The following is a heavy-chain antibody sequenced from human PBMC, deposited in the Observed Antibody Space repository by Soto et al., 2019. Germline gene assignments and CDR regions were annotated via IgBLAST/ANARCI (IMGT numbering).Heavy chain of an antibody. J-gene: IGHJ4*02. D-gene: IGHD5-12*01. CDR3: ARVKVTSRGYSGYDSYFDY. Sequence: PGGSLRLSCAASGFTFSDHYMDWVRQAPGKGLEWVGRTRNKANSYTTEYAASVKGRFTISRDDSKNSLYLQMNSLKTEDTAVYYCARVKVTSRGYSGYDSYFDYWGQGTLVTVSS. V-gene: IGHV3-72*01. CDR2: TRNKANSYTT. CDR1: GFTFSDHY.